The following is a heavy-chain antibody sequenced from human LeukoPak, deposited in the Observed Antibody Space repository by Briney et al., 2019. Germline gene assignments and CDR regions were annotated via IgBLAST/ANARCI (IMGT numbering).Heavy chain of an antibody. J-gene: IGHJ6*03. Sequence: GGSLRLSCAASGFSLSDYYMAWIRQAPGKGPEWLSYFSPRGTSIDYADSAKGRFTISRDSAENSLSLQMNSLRAEDTAVYYCAKSFEKYSSSSIDYYMDVWGKGTTVTVSS. CDR2: FSPRGTSI. V-gene: IGHV3-11*01. CDR3: AKSFEKYSSSSIDYYMDV. CDR1: GFSLSDYY. D-gene: IGHD6-6*01.